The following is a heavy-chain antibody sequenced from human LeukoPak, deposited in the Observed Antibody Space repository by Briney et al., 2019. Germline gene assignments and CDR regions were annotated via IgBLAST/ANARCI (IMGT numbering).Heavy chain of an antibody. CDR3: ARAGSSGWYCGGDY. CDR2: SYSRGST. Sequence: SGGSLRLSCAASGVTVSINYMSWVRQAPGKGLEWVSVSYSRGSTYYAGSVKGRFTTSRDNSKTTLYLQMNSLRAEDTAVYYCARAGSSGWYCGGDYWGQGTLVTVSS. CDR1: GVTVSINY. V-gene: IGHV3-66*01. J-gene: IGHJ4*02. D-gene: IGHD6-19*01.